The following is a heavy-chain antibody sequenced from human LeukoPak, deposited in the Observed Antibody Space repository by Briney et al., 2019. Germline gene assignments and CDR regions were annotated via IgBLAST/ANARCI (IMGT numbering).Heavy chain of an antibody. CDR3: ARANYGGKWGGGCYYYMDV. CDR1: GFTFSSYS. V-gene: IGHV3-48*04. J-gene: IGHJ6*03. D-gene: IGHD4-23*01. Sequence: QPGGSLRLSCAASGFTFSSYSMNWVRQAPGKGLEWVSYISSSSSTIYYADSVKGRFTISRDNAKNSLYLQMNSLRAEDTAVYYCARANYGGKWGGGCYYYMDVWGKGTTVTVSS. CDR2: ISSSSSTI.